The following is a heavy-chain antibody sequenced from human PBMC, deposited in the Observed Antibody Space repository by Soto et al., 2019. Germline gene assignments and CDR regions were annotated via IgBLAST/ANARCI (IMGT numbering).Heavy chain of an antibody. CDR2: IYYSGST. J-gene: IGHJ6*02. D-gene: IGHD3-3*01. CDR3: AGGGNARITIFGVALPPVFMDV. Sequence: SETLSLTCTVSGGSISSGGYYWSWIRQHPGKGLEWIGYIYYSGSTYYNPSLKSRVTISVDTSKNQFSLKLSSVTAADTAVYYCAGGGNARITIFGVALPPVFMDVWGQGTTVTVSS. V-gene: IGHV4-31*03. CDR1: GGSISSGGYY.